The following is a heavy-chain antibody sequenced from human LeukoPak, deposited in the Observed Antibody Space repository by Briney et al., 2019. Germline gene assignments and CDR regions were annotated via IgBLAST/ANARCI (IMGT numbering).Heavy chain of an antibody. CDR1: GFTFSSYA. Sequence: GGSLRLSCAASGFTFSSYAMSWVRQAPGKGLEWVSAISGSGGSTYYADPVEGRFTISRDNSKNTLYLQMNSLRAEDTAVYYCARDRSGYNWNGPVDYWGQGTLVTVSS. J-gene: IGHJ4*02. V-gene: IGHV3-23*01. CDR2: ISGSGGST. CDR3: ARDRSGYNWNGPVDY. D-gene: IGHD1-20*01.